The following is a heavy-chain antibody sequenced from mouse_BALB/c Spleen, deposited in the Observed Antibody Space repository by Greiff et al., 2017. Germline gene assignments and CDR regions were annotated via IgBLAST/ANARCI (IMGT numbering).Heavy chain of an antibody. V-gene: IGHV5-17*02. Sequence: EVMLVESGGGLVQPGGSRKLSCAASGFTFSSFGMHWVRQAPEKGLEWVAYISSGSSTIYYADTVKGRFTISRDNPKNTLFLQMTSLRSEDTAMYYCARSRGYYGSSYGAMDYWGQGTSVTVSS. CDR3: ARSRGYYGSSYGAMDY. J-gene: IGHJ4*01. CDR2: ISSGSSTI. D-gene: IGHD1-1*01. CDR1: GFTFSSFG.